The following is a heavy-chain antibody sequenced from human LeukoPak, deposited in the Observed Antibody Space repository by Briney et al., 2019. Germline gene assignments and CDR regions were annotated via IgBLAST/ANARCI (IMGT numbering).Heavy chain of an antibody. CDR2: ISGSGRTI. Sequence: PGGSLRLSCAASGFTFSSYEMNWVRQAPGKGLEWVSYISGSGRTIHYADSVKGRLTISRDNAKDSLYLQMNSLRADDTAVYYCASYIVGPTLDYWGQGTLVTVSS. CDR3: ASYIVGPTLDY. CDR1: GFTFSSYE. J-gene: IGHJ4*02. D-gene: IGHD1-26*01. V-gene: IGHV3-48*03.